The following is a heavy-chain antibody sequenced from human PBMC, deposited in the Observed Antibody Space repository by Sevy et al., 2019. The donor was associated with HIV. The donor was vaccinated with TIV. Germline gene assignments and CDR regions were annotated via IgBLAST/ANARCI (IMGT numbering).Heavy chain of an antibody. Sequence: GGSLRLSCAASGFTFSNYVMHWIRQAPGKGLEWVALISLHGTNKDYRDSVKGRFTISRDDAKNTVYVEMTSLTVEDTALYYCVRETGGSGSAGYFGDWGQRTLVTVSS. CDR1: GFTFSNYV. J-gene: IGHJ4*02. D-gene: IGHD2-15*01. V-gene: IGHV3-30*04. CDR2: ISLHGTNK. CDR3: VRETGGSGSAGYFGD.